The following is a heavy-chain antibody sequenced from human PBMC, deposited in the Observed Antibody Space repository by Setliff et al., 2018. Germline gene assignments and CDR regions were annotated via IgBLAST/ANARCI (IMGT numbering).Heavy chain of an antibody. V-gene: IGHV1-69*06. CDR3: ARVSRTIVAARGFDY. J-gene: IGHJ4*02. CDR2: IIPIFGTA. Sequence: GASVKVSCKASGYTFTSYGISWVRQAPGQGLEWMGRIIPIFGTANYAQKFQGRVTITADKSTSTAYMELSSLRSEDTAVYYCARVSRTIVAARGFDYWGQGTLVTVSS. CDR1: GYTFTSYG. D-gene: IGHD1-26*01.